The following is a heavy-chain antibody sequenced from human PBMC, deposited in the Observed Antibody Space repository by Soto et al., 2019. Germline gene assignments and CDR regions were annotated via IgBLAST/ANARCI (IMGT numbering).Heavy chain of an antibody. Sequence: EVQLLESGGGLVQPGGSLRLSCAASGFSFRNYAMSWVRQAPGKGLEWISTLTGSSSNIYYADSVKGRFAISRDNSRHTLYLQMNSLTAEDTAVYYGANGRATYGLLTHDYWGQGTLVTVSS. CDR3: ANGRATYGLLTHDY. V-gene: IGHV3-23*01. CDR1: GFSFRNYA. J-gene: IGHJ4*02. CDR2: LTGSSSNI. D-gene: IGHD3-10*01.